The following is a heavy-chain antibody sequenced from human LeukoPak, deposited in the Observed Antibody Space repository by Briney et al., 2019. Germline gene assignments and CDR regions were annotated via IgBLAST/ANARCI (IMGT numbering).Heavy chain of an antibody. D-gene: IGHD6-13*01. CDR3: ARAEYSSSWYPGY. Sequence: PGGSLRLSCAASGFTFSSYAMHWVRQAPGKGLEWVAVISYDGSNKYYADSVKGRFTISRDSSKNTLYLQMNSLRAEDTAVYYCARAEYSSSWYPGYWGQGTLVTVSS. CDR2: ISYDGSNK. J-gene: IGHJ4*02. V-gene: IGHV3-30*04. CDR1: GFTFSSYA.